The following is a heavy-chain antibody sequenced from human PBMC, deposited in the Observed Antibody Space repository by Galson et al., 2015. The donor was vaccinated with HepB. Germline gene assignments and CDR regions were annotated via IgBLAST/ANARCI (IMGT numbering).Heavy chain of an antibody. Sequence: SVKVSCKASGYTFTTYAIHWVRQAPGQRLEWMGWINGGNGKTKFSQKFQGRATISRDTSASTAYLELNSLTSEDTAVYYCARATVEVAGTASYYFDYWGQGTLVTVSS. V-gene: IGHV1-3*01. D-gene: IGHD6-19*01. CDR1: GYTFTTYA. J-gene: IGHJ4*02. CDR2: INGGNGKT. CDR3: ARATVEVAGTASYYFDY.